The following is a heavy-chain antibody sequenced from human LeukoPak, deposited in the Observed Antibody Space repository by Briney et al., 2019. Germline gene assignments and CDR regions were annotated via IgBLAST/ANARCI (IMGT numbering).Heavy chain of an antibody. D-gene: IGHD3-22*01. V-gene: IGHV3-30*04. Sequence: GGSLRLSCTASGFTFSSYSIHWVRQAPGKGLEWVALISFDGKKTDYADSVKGRFTFSRDNSKNTLYLQMNSLRAEDTAVYYCATSMIVVAEYYFDYWGQGTLVTVSS. CDR1: GFTFSSYS. J-gene: IGHJ4*02. CDR2: ISFDGKKT. CDR3: ATSMIVVAEYYFDY.